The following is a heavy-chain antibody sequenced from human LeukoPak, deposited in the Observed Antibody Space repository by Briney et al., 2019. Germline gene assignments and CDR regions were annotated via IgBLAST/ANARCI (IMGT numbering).Heavy chain of an antibody. V-gene: IGHV1-46*01. CDR2: INPSGGST. J-gene: IGHJ4*02. D-gene: IGHD5-12*01. CDR1: GYTFTSYY. Sequence: EASVKVSCKASGYTFTSYYMHWVRQAPGQGLEWMGIINPSGGSTSYAQKFQGRVTMTRDTSTSTVYMELSSLRSEDTAVYYCARGPKRGYSGYGTQGIFEDWGQGTLVTVSS. CDR3: ARGPKRGYSGYGTQGIFED.